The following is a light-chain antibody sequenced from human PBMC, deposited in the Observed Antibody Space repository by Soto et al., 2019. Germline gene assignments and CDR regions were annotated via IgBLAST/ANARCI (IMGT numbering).Light chain of an antibody. CDR1: SSNIGGNT. V-gene: IGLV1-44*01. J-gene: IGLJ1*01. Sequence: QSVLTQPPSASGTPGQRVTISCSGSSSNIGGNTVSWYQHLPGTAPKLLIYSNNQRPSGVPDRFSGSKSGTSASLAISGLQSEDEADYYCAAWDDNLNGLYVFGTGTKVTVL. CDR3: AAWDDNLNGLYV. CDR2: SNN.